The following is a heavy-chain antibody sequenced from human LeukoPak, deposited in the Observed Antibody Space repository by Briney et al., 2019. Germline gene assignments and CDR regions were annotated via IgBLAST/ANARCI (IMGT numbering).Heavy chain of an antibody. CDR3: ARDSESWTETGPRFDY. J-gene: IGHJ4*02. V-gene: IGHV3-7*01. Sequence: GGSLRLSCTASGFSLSGYWMSWVRQAPGKGLEWVANINQDGSAQYYVDSVKGQFTISRDNDKNSLYLQMNSLRVEDTAVYYCARDSESWTETGPRFDYWGQGTLVTVSS. CDR1: GFSLSGYW. D-gene: IGHD3-9*01. CDR2: INQDGSAQ.